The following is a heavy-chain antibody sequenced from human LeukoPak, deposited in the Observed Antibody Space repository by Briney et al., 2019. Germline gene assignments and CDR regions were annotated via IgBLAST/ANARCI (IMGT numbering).Heavy chain of an antibody. D-gene: IGHD3-16*01. CDR2: IYHSGST. V-gene: IGHV4-39*07. CDR1: GDSISSSNYY. J-gene: IGHJ4*02. CDR3: ARGGGFDY. Sequence: SETLSLTCTVSGDSISSSNYYWSWIRQPPGKGLEWIGSIYHSGSTYYNPSLKSRVTISVDTSKNQFSLKLSSVTAADTAVYYCARGGGFDYWGQGTLVTVSS.